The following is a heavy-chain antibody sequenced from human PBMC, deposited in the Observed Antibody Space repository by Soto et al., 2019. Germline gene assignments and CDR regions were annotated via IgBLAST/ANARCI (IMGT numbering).Heavy chain of an antibody. D-gene: IGHD2-2*01. V-gene: IGHV1-69*04. J-gene: IGHJ6*02. CDR3: AREIFTVVPAARGQMDV. CDR2: IIPILGIA. Sequence: EASVKVSCKASGGTFSSYTISWVRQAPGQGLEWMGRIIPILGIANYAQKFQGRVTITADKSTSTAYMELSSLRSEDTAVYYCAREIFTVVPAARGQMDVWGQGTTVTVSS. CDR1: GGTFSSYT.